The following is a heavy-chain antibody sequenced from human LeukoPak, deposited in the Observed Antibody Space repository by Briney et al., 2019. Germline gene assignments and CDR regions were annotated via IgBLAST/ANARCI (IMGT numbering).Heavy chain of an antibody. CDR2: IIPIFGTA. D-gene: IGHD5-18*01. CDR3: ARGADASGYSYGYGYHYYYMDV. V-gene: IGHV1-69*06. J-gene: IGHJ6*03. CDR1: GYTFTGYY. Sequence: ASVKVSCKASGYTFTGYYMHWVRQAPGQGLEWMGGIIPIFGTANYAQKFQGRVTITADKSTSTAYMQLSSLGSEDMAAYYCARGADASGYSYGYGYHYYYMDVWGKGTTVTVSS.